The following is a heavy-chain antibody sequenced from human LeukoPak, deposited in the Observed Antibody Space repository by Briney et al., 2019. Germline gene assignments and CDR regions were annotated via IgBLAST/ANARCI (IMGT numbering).Heavy chain of an antibody. Sequence: ASLKVSCKASGYSFNTCGISWVRQAPGQGLEWMGWISPDNDNTDYAEKFQGRGTMTTDTSTRTAYLELRSLRSDDTAVYYCTRVPGYSSTWHSDCWGQGTLVTVSS. CDR3: TRVPGYSSTWHSDC. J-gene: IGHJ4*02. CDR1: GYSFNTCG. V-gene: IGHV1-18*01. D-gene: IGHD6-13*01. CDR2: ISPDNDNT.